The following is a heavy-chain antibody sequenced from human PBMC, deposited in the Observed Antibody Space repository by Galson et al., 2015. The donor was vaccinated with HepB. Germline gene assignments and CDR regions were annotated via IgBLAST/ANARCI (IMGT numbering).Heavy chain of an antibody. CDR2: INPSGGTT. J-gene: IGHJ4*02. D-gene: IGHD7-27*01. Sequence: CKASGNTYTSYSIHWVRQAPGQGLEWMGVINPSGGTTTYAQKLQGRITVATETSTSTVYMELSSLRSEDTAVYFCVRTWGYWGQGTLVTVSS. CDR1: GNTYTSYS. CDR3: VRTWGY. V-gene: IGHV1-46*04.